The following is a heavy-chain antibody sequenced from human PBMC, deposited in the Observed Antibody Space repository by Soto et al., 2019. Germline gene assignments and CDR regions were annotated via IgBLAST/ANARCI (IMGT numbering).Heavy chain of an antibody. CDR2: IYYSGST. Sequence: PSETLSLTCTVSGGSISSSSYYWGWIRQPPGKGLEWIGSIYYSGSTYYNPSLKSRVTISVDTSKNQFSLKLSSVTAADTAVYYCASFDSSSWFSDFDYWGQGTLVTVSA. D-gene: IGHD6-13*01. CDR3: ASFDSSSWFSDFDY. J-gene: IGHJ4*02. CDR1: GGSISSSSYY. V-gene: IGHV4-39*01.